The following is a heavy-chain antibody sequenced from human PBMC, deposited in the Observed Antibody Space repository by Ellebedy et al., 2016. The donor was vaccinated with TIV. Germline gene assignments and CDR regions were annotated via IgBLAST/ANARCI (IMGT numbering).Heavy chain of an antibody. CDR2: IYYSGST. CDR1: GGSISSYY. D-gene: IGHD1-26*01. CDR3: ARSGSYDY. J-gene: IGHJ4*02. V-gene: IGHV4-59*01. Sequence: MPGGSLRLSCTVSGGSISSYYWSWIRQPPGKGLEWIGYIYYSGSTNYNPSLKSRVTISVDTSKNQFSLKLSSVTAADTAVYYCARSGSYDYWGQGTLVTVSS.